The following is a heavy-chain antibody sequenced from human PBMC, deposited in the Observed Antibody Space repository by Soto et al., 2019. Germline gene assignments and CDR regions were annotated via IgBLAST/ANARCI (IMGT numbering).Heavy chain of an antibody. V-gene: IGHV1-69*02. J-gene: IGHJ4*02. D-gene: IGHD3-10*01. CDR2: VNPILSMS. Sequence: QVQLVQSGAEVKSAGSSVKVSCKASGDTFNFYSINWVRQAPGLGLEWVGRVNPILSMSNYAQRFQGRVTMTADKSTVTAYIELRSLRSEDTAIYYCASNYGSGYRAFASWGQGALVTVSS. CDR1: GDTFNFYS. CDR3: ASNYGSGYRAFAS.